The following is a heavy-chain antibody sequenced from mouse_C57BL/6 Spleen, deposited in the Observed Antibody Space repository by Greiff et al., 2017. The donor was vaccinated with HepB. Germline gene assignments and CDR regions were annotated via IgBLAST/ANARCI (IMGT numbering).Heavy chain of an antibody. CDR2: IDPENGDT. Sequence: EVQLQQSGAELVRPGASVKLSCTASGFTIKDDYMHWVKQRPEQGLEWIGWIDPENGDTEYASKFQGKATITADTSSNTAYLQPSSLTSEDTAVYYCATSYYGSSYGDYWGQGATLTVSS. CDR3: ATSYYGSSYGDY. CDR1: GFTIKDDY. J-gene: IGHJ2*01. V-gene: IGHV14-4*01. D-gene: IGHD1-1*01.